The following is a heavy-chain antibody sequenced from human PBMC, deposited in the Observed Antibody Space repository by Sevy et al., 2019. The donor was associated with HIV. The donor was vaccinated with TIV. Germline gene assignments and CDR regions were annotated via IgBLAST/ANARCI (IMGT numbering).Heavy chain of an antibody. CDR1: GKKVTQLA. V-gene: IGHV1-24*01. J-gene: IGHJ4*02. CDR3: ATTKDYYEGSGSPFDD. Sequence: ASVKVSCKVSGKKVTQLAMHWVRQAPGKGLEWMATFDPEDGETFYAQNFQGRVTMTEDTSRDTAYMELSSLRSEDAAVYYCATTKDYYEGSGSPFDDWGQGTLVTVSS. CDR2: FDPEDGET. D-gene: IGHD3-22*01.